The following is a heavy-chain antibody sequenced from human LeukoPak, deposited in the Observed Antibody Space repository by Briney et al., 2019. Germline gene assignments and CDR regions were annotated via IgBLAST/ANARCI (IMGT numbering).Heavy chain of an antibody. D-gene: IGHD1-26*01. V-gene: IGHV4-61*01. CDR2: IYNGVNT. J-gene: IGHJ5*02. Sequence: SETLSLTCTVSGASVSSASYWTWIRQPPGKGVGWIAHIYNGVNTNYNPSLKSRVTISVDTSKNQFSLRLNSVTAADTAVYYCARSRAFNSGAFDPWGQGSLVTVSS. CDR3: ARSRAFNSGAFDP. CDR1: GASVSSASY.